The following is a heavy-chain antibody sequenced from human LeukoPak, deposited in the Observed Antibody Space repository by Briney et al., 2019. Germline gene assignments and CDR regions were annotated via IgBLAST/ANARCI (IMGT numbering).Heavy chain of an antibody. CDR2: IYHSGST. CDR1: GGSISSGGYY. Sequence: SETLSLTCTVSGGSISSGGYYWSWIRQPPGKGLEWIGYIYHSGSTYYNPSLKSRATISVDRSKNQFSLKLSSVTAADTAVYYCARDSGYDYTGYWGQGTLVTVSS. J-gene: IGHJ4*02. V-gene: IGHV4-30-2*01. CDR3: ARDSGYDYTGY. D-gene: IGHD5-12*01.